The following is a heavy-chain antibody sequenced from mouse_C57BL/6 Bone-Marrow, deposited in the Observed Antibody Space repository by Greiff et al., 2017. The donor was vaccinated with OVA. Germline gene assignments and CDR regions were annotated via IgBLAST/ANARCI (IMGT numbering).Heavy chain of an antibody. V-gene: IGHV1-42*01. CDR2: INPSTGGT. D-gene: IGHD1-1*01. Sequence: EVQLQQSGPELVKPGASVKISCKASGYSFTGYYMNWVKQSPEKSLEWIGEINPSTGGTTYNQKFKAKATLTVDKSSSTAYMQLKSLTSEDSAVYDCARWDYGSSSFAYWGQGTLVTVSA. CDR1: GYSFTGYY. CDR3: ARWDYGSSSFAY. J-gene: IGHJ3*01.